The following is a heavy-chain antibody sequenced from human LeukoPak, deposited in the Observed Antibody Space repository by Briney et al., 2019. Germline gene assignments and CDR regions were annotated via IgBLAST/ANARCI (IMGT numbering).Heavy chain of an antibody. V-gene: IGHV3-23*01. CDR1: GFTFSSYA. D-gene: IGHD3-10*01. J-gene: IGHJ4*02. Sequence: PGGPLRLSCAASGFTFSSYAMSWVRQAPGKGLEWVSAISGSGGSTYYADSVKGRFTISRDNSKNTLYLQMNSLRAEDTAVYYCARTPTYYYGSGSLKAVDYWGQGTLVTVSS. CDR3: ARTPTYYYGSGSLKAVDY. CDR2: ISGSGGST.